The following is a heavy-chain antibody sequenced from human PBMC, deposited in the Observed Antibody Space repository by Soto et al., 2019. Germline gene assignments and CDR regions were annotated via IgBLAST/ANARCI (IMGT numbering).Heavy chain of an antibody. J-gene: IGHJ6*02. D-gene: IGHD4-4*01. CDR3: ARDRADYSNYPYYYYGMDV. CDR1: GGSISSGDYY. CDR2: IYYSGST. V-gene: IGHV4-30-4*01. Sequence: SETLSLTCTVSGGSISSGDYYWSWIRRPPGKGLEWIGYIYYSGSTYYNPSLKSRVTISVDTSKNQFSLKLSSVTAADTAVYYCARDRADYSNYPYYYYGMDVWGQGTTVTVS.